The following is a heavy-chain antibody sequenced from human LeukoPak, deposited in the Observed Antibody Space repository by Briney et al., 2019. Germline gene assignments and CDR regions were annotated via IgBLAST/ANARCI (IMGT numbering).Heavy chain of an antibody. J-gene: IGHJ4*02. D-gene: IGHD4-17*01. CDR2: ISGSGGST. CDR1: GFAFSSYA. Sequence: PGGSLRLSCAASGFAFSSYAMSWVRQAPGKGLEWVSAISGSGGSTYYADSVKGRFTISRDNSKNTLYLQMNSLRAEDTAVYYCAKDYYGDYFGYFDYWGQGTLVTVSS. CDR3: AKDYYGDYFGYFDY. V-gene: IGHV3-23*01.